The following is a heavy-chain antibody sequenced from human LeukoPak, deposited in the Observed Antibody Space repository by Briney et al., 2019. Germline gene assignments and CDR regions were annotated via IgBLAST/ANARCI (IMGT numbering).Heavy chain of an antibody. CDR3: VKDRDGSGSYDY. D-gene: IGHD3-10*01. Sequence: GGSLTLSCSASGFTFSSYALHWVRQAPAKGLEYVSVISSNGGSTYYADSVKGRFTISRDNSKNTLYLQMSSLRAEGTAVYYCVKDRDGSGSYDYWGQGTLVTVSS. CDR2: ISSNGGST. V-gene: IGHV3-64D*06. CDR1: GFTFSSYA. J-gene: IGHJ4*02.